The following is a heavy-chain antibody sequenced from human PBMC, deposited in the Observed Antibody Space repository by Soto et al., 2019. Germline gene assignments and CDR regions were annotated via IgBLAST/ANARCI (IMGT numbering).Heavy chain of an antibody. Sequence: SETLSLTCTVSGGSISSGGYYWSWIRQHPGKGLEWIGYINYSGNTYYNPSLKSRVTIPVDTSKNQFSLKLSSVTAADTAVYYCGTASGGDYFDYWGQGNLVTVSS. J-gene: IGHJ4*02. V-gene: IGHV4-31*03. CDR3: GTASGGDYFDY. CDR1: GGSISSGGYY. D-gene: IGHD4-17*01. CDR2: INYSGNT.